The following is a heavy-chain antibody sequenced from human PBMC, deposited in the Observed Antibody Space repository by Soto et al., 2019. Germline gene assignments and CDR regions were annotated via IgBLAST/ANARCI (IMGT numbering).Heavy chain of an antibody. Sequence: PGGSLRLSCAAAGFTISSYGTNWVRQAPGKGLEWVSSISSSSSYIYYADSVKGRFTISRDNAKNSLYLQMNSLRAEDTAVYYCARDLGIAAHNWFDPWGQGTLVTVSS. D-gene: IGHD6-13*01. J-gene: IGHJ5*02. CDR3: ARDLGIAAHNWFDP. CDR2: ISSSSSYI. V-gene: IGHV3-21*01. CDR1: GFTISSYG.